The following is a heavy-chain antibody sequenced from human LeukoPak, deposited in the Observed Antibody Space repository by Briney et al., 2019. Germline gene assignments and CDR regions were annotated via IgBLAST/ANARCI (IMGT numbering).Heavy chain of an antibody. V-gene: IGHV4-34*01. J-gene: IGHJ6*03. CDR1: SESFSGYF. CDR2: INYSGST. Sequence: SETLSLTCAIYSESFSGYFWSWIRQPPGKGLEWIGEINYSGSTNYNPSLKSRVTISVDTSKNQFSLKLSSVTAADTAVYYCARVRRYYYYMDVWGKGTTVTVSS. CDR3: ARVRRYYYYMDV.